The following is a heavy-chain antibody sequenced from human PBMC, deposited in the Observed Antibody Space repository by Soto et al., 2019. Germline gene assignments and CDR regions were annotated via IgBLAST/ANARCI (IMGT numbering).Heavy chain of an antibody. CDR1: GFTFSSYA. Sequence: GGSLRLSCAASGFTFSSYAMSWVRQAPGKGLEWVSAISGSGGSTYYADSVKGRFTISRDNSKNTLYLQMNSLRAEDTAVYYCAKDGGWFGGYNWFDPWGQGTLVTVSS. D-gene: IGHD3-10*01. J-gene: IGHJ5*02. CDR3: AKDGGWFGGYNWFDP. V-gene: IGHV3-23*01. CDR2: ISGSGGST.